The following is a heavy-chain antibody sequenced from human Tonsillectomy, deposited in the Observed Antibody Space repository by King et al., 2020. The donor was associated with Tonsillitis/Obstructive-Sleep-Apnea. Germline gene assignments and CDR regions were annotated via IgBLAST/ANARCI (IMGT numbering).Heavy chain of an antibody. CDR2: ISTDNGHT. Sequence: QLVQSGAEVKKPGASVKVSCKASGYNFTTYSITWVRQAPGQGLEWMGWISTDNGHTDYAQKLQGRVTMTTDTSTSTAYMELRSLRSDDTAVYYCAQMGPEKGPAAQPDYCYYYYMDVWGKGTTVTVSS. V-gene: IGHV1-18*01. D-gene: IGHD2-2*01. CDR3: AQMGPEKGPAAQPDYCYYYYMDV. CDR1: GYNFTTYS. J-gene: IGHJ6*03.